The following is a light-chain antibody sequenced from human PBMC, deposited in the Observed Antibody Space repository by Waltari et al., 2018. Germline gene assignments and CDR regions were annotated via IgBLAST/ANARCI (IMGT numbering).Light chain of an antibody. J-gene: IGKJ5*01. CDR3: QQRSDWPPH. CDR1: QSVSSY. V-gene: IGKV3-11*01. Sequence: EIVLTQSPATLSLSPGERANISCRASQSVSSYLGGYQQTPGRAPRLLIYEASNRATGIPARFSGSGSGTDFTLTISSLEPEDFAVYYCQQRSDWPPHFGQGTRLEMK. CDR2: EAS.